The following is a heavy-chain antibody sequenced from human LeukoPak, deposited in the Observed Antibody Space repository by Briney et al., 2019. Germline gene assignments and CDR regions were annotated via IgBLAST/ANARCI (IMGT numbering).Heavy chain of an antibody. J-gene: IGHJ4*02. CDR3: ARDYRRFGFGEFYYFDY. CDR1: GFTFSSYG. V-gene: IGHV3-23*01. D-gene: IGHD3-10*01. Sequence: PGGSLRLSCAASGFTFSSYGMSWVRQAPGKGLEWVSAISGSGGSTYYADSVKGRFTISRDNSKNTLYLQMNSLRAEDTAVYYCARDYRRFGFGEFYYFDYWGQGTLVTVSS. CDR2: ISGSGGST.